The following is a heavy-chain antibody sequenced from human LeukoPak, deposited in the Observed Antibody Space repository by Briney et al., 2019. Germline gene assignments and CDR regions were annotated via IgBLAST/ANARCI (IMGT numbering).Heavy chain of an antibody. J-gene: IGHJ4*02. V-gene: IGHV3-33*01. CDR2: IWYDGYNE. D-gene: IGHD6-19*01. CDR3: ARDRYGAVAGHGGFDY. Sequence: GRSLRLSCAASGFTFNTYGMHWVRQAPGKGLEWVAVIWYDGYNEFYADSVKGRFTISRDNSKNTLYLQMNSLRAEDTAVYYCARDRYGAVAGHGGFDYWGQGTLVTVSS. CDR1: GFTFNTYG.